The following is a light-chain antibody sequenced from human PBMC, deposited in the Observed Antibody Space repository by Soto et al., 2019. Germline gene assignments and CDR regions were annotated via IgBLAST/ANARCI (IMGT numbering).Light chain of an antibody. V-gene: IGKV3-20*01. Sequence: EIVLTQSPDTLSLSPGEISTLXXRASQNFGISYLAWYQQKRGQAPRLXIYGASSRATGIPGRFSGSGAGTDFTLTISRLEPEDFAVYYCQQYGSSPRTFGQGTKVDI. CDR1: QNFGISY. J-gene: IGKJ1*01. CDR2: GAS. CDR3: QQYGSSPRT.